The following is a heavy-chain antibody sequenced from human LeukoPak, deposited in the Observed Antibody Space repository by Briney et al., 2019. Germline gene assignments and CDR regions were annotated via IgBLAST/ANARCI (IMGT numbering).Heavy chain of an antibody. CDR2: INHSGST. J-gene: IGHJ4*02. Sequence: PSETLSLTCAVYGGSFSGYYWSWIRQPPGKGLEWIGEINHSGSTNYNPSLKSRVTISVDTSKNQFSLKLSSVTAADTAVYYCAGGGAYYYDSSGYSPGHYWGQGTLVTVSS. CDR3: AGGGAYYYDSSGYSPGHY. V-gene: IGHV4-34*01. D-gene: IGHD3-22*01. CDR1: GGSFSGYY.